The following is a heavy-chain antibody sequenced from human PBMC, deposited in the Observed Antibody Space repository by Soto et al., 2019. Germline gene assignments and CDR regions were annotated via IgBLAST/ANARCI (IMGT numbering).Heavy chain of an antibody. Sequence: LETLSLTCTVSGGSVSSGSYYWSWIRQPPGKGLEWIGYIYYSGSTNYNPSLKSRVTISVDTSKNQFSLKLSSVTAADTAVYYCARGTHYYGSGWGQGTLVTVSS. CDR2: IYYSGST. D-gene: IGHD3-10*01. CDR3: ARGTHYYGSG. CDR1: GGSVSSGSYY. J-gene: IGHJ4*02. V-gene: IGHV4-61*01.